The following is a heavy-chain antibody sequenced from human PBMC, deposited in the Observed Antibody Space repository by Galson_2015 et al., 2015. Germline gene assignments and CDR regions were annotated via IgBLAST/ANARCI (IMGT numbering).Heavy chain of an antibody. CDR3: ARIRRGSSGLYAFDI. CDR2: IDWDDDK. J-gene: IGHJ3*02. V-gene: IGHV2-70*01. CDR1: GFSLSTSGMC. D-gene: IGHD6-19*01. Sequence: PALVKPTQTLTLTCTFSGFSLSTSGMCVSWIRQPPGKALEWLALIDWDDDKYYSTSLKTRLTISKDTSKNQVVLTMTNMDPVDTATYYCARIRRGSSGLYAFDISGQGTMVTVSS.